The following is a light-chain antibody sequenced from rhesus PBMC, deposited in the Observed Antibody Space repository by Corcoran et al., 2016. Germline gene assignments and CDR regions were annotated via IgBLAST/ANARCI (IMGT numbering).Light chain of an antibody. CDR3: QQYNNSP. V-gene: IGKV1-66*01. CDR1: QDFNNY. J-gene: IGKJ4*01. CDR2: YSS. Sequence: DIQMTQSPSSLSASVGDRVTITCRASQDFNNYLSWYHQKPGKAPKPLVYYSSRLETGVATRFSGSRSGTDYTLTINSLQPEDIATYYCQQYNNSPFGGGTKLELK.